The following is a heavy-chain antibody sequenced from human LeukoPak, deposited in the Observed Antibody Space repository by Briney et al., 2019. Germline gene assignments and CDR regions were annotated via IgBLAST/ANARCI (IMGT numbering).Heavy chain of an antibody. Sequence: GGSLRLSCAASGFTFSSYGMNWVRQAPGKGLEWVSYISTSSNRIDYADSVKGRYTMSRDNAKNLLYLQMNSLRDEDTAMYYCARVSAPGTSGWYFGYWGQGTLVTVSS. CDR1: GFTFSSYG. D-gene: IGHD6-19*01. CDR3: ARVSAPGTSGWYFGY. J-gene: IGHJ4*02. CDR2: ISTSSNRI. V-gene: IGHV3-48*02.